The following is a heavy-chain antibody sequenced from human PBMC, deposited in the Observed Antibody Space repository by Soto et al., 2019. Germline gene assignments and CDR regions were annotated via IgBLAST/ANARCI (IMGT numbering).Heavy chain of an antibody. D-gene: IGHD4-17*01. Sequence: QVQLVESGGGVVQPGKSLRLSCAASGLTFSRYAMHWVRQAPGKGLEWVAVISYDGINKVYADTVKGRFTISRDNSKNTLYLQMNSLRGEDTTMYYCARDFGTTVTTGSAFDIWGQGTMVTVSS. CDR2: ISYDGINK. CDR1: GLTFSRYA. CDR3: ARDFGTTVTTGSAFDI. J-gene: IGHJ3*02. V-gene: IGHV3-30-3*01.